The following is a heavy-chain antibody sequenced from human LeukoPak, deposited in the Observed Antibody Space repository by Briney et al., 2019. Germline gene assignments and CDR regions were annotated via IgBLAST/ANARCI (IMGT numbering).Heavy chain of an antibody. CDR1: GYTFTGFY. CDR2: INPNSGDT. D-gene: IGHD2-15*01. V-gene: IGHV1-2*02. CDR3: ARVEGLSSSPRTLRY. J-gene: IGHJ4*02. Sequence: ASVKVSCKASGYTFTGFYMHWVRQAPGQGLEWMGWINPNSGDTNYVQKFQGRVTKTRDTSISTAYMELSSLISDDTAIYYCARVEGLSSSPRTLRYWGQGTLVSVSS.